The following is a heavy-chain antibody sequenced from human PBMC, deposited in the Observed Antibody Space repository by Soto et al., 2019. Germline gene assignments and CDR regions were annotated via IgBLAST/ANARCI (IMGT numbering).Heavy chain of an antibody. Sequence: ASVKVSCKASGYPFTGYYMHWVRQAPGQGLEWMGWINPNRGGTNYAQKFQGRVTMTRETSISTAYMELSRLRSDDTAVYYCAREVTMIVVVPGPYGMDVWGQGTTVTVSS. CDR3: AREVTMIVVVPGPYGMDV. D-gene: IGHD3-22*01. CDR2: INPNRGGT. V-gene: IGHV1-2*02. CDR1: GYPFTGYY. J-gene: IGHJ6*02.